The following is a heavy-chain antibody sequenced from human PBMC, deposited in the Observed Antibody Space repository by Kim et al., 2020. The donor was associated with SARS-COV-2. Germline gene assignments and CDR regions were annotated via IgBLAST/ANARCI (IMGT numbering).Heavy chain of an antibody. V-gene: IGHV4-59*08. Sequence: SETLSLTCTVSGGSISSYYWSWIRQPPGKGLEWIGYIYYSGSTNYNPSLKSRVTISVDTSKNQFSLKLSSVTAADTAVYYCARHSAWDYDFWSGYYEPFDYWGQGTLVTVSS. CDR3: ARHSAWDYDFWSGYYEPFDY. CDR2: IYYSGST. D-gene: IGHD3-3*01. J-gene: IGHJ4*02. CDR1: GGSISSYY.